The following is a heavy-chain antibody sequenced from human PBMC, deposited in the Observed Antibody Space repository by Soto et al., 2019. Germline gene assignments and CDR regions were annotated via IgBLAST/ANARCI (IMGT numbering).Heavy chain of an antibody. CDR2: ISDYNGNT. D-gene: IGHD5-18*01. CDR3: ARDPGYNYVNT. Sequence: ASVKVSCKASGYTFNSYGINWVRQAPGQGLEGMGWISDYNGNTNNAQKVQGRVTMTTDTYTSTAFMELSSLFSEVTVVYYYARDPGYNYVNTWGQGTLDTVSS. V-gene: IGHV1-18*01. J-gene: IGHJ5*02. CDR1: GYTFNSYG.